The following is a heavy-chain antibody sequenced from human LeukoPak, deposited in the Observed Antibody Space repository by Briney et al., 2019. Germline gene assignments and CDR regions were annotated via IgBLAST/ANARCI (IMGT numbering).Heavy chain of an antibody. J-gene: IGHJ5*02. V-gene: IGHV1-69*13. D-gene: IGHD1-26*01. CDR2: IIPIFGTA. CDR3: ASTGSYSGSYYAETRWFDP. CDR1: GGTFISYA. Sequence: ASVKVSCKASGGTFISYAISWVRQAPGQGREWMGGIIPIFGTANYAQKFQGRVTITADESTSTAYMELSSLRSEDTAVYCCASTGSYSGSYYAETRWFDPWRQETLVTVSS.